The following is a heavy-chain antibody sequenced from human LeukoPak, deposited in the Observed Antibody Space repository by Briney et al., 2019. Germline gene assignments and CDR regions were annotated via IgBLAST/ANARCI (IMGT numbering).Heavy chain of an antibody. J-gene: IGHJ4*02. D-gene: IGHD3-10*01. CDR3: ARGYYAASVRFDY. Sequence: GRSLRLSCAASGFTFSSYGMHWVRQAPGKGLEWVSGITWNSGTIGYADSVKGRFTISRDNAKNSLYPQMNSLRAEDTALYYCARGYYAASVRFDYWGRGTLVTVSS. CDR1: GFTFSSYG. CDR2: ITWNSGTI. V-gene: IGHV3-9*01.